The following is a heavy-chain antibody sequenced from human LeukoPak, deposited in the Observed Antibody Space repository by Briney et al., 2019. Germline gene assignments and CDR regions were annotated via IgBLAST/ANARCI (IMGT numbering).Heavy chain of an antibody. CDR2: ISSSSSTI. V-gene: IGHV3-48*01. CDR1: GFTFSSYS. J-gene: IGHJ4*02. D-gene: IGHD3-22*01. CDR3: ARDSYYYDSSGYEELEAFDY. Sequence: GGSLRLSCAASGFTFSSYSMNWVRQAPGKGLEWVSYISSSSSTIYYADSVKGRLTISRDNAKNSLYLQMNSLRAEDTAVYYCARDSYYYDSSGYEELEAFDYWGQGTLVTVSS.